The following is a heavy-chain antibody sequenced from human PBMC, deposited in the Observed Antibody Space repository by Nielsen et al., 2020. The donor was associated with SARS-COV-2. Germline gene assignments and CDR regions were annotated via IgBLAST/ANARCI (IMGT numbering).Heavy chain of an antibody. CDR3: AKGLRGDYYFDY. Sequence: VRQAPGKGLEWVAVISYDGSNKYYADSVKGRFTISRDNSKNTLYLQMNSLRAEDTAVYYCAKGLRGDYYFDYWGQGTLVTVSS. D-gene: IGHD3-16*01. J-gene: IGHJ4*02. CDR2: ISYDGSNK. V-gene: IGHV3-30*04.